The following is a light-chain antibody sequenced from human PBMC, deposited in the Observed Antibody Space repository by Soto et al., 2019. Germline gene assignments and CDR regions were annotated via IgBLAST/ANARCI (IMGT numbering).Light chain of an antibody. V-gene: IGKV3-20*01. Sequence: EIVLTQSPGSLSLSPGERATLSCRTSQSVRRSSVAWYQQKVGQAPRLLMYDASSRTSGIPDRFSGSGSGTDFTLTISSLEPEDVAIYYCQQYASSPITFGQGTRLEIK. CDR2: DAS. CDR3: QQYASSPIT. J-gene: IGKJ5*01. CDR1: QSVRRSS.